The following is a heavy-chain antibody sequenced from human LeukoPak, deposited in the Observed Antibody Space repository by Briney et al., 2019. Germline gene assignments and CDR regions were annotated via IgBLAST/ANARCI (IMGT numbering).Heavy chain of an antibody. D-gene: IGHD3-22*01. CDR2: ISSSSSYI. V-gene: IGHV3-21*01. CDR1: GFTFSSYS. CDR3: ARSLVVITPVYYYYGMDV. J-gene: IGHJ6*02. Sequence: PGGSLRLSCAASGFTFSSYSMNWVRQAPGKGLEWVSSISSSSSYIYYADSVKGRFTISRDNAKNSLYLQMNSLRAEDTAVYYCARSLVVITPVYYYYGMDVWGQGTTVTVSS.